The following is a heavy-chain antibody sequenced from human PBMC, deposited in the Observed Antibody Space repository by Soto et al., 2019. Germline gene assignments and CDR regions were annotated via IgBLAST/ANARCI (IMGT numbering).Heavy chain of an antibody. V-gene: IGHV3-23*04. CDR3: AKWSYLDY. Sequence: DVRLAESGGGLVQPGGSLRLSCTTSGFSFASFAMTWVRQALGKGLEWVATISGSDGKTYYADSVKGRFSISRDTSRNTLYLQMNSLRADDAAIYYCAKWSYLDYWGQGTRVTVSS. CDR2: ISGSDGKT. J-gene: IGHJ4*02. CDR1: GFSFASFA. D-gene: IGHD3-3*01.